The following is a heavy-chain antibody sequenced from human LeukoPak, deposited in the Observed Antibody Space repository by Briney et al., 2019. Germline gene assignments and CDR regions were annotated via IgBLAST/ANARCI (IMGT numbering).Heavy chain of an antibody. J-gene: IGHJ4*02. Sequence: SETLSLTCIVSGGSISSDSYYWNWVRQPPGKGLEWIGSIHYSGSTYYNPSLKSRVTTSVDTSKNQFSLKLSSVTAADTAVYYCAKSGSYYRSFDYWGQGTLVTVSS. CDR1: GGSISSDSYY. V-gene: IGHV4-39*01. CDR2: IHYSGST. CDR3: AKSGSYYRSFDY. D-gene: IGHD1-26*01.